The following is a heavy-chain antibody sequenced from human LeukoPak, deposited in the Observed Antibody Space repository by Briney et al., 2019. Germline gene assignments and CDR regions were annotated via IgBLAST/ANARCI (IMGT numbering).Heavy chain of an antibody. CDR2: IYYSGST. CDR1: GGSISSYY. J-gene: IGHJ4*02. CDR3: ARRGGYDYYFDY. Sequence: SETLSLTCTVSGGSISSYYWSWIRQPPGKGLEWIGYIYYSGSTNYNPSLKSRVTISVDTSKNQFSLKLSSVTAADTAVYYCARRGGYDYYFDYWGQGTLVTVSS. V-gene: IGHV4-59*08. D-gene: IGHD5-12*01.